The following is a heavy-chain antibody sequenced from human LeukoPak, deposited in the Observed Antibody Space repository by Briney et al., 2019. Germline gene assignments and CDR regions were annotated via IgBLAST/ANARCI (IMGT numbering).Heavy chain of an antibody. Sequence: GGSLRLSCAASGFSFSSYGIHWVRQAPGKGLEWVAFIRYDGSNKYYADSVKGRFTISRDNSKNTLYLQMNSLRAEDTAVYYCAKVLRFLEWLFPVEIDYWGQGTLVTVSS. CDR1: GFSFSSYG. V-gene: IGHV3-30*02. J-gene: IGHJ4*02. CDR3: AKVLRFLEWLFPVEIDY. CDR2: IRYDGSNK. D-gene: IGHD3-3*01.